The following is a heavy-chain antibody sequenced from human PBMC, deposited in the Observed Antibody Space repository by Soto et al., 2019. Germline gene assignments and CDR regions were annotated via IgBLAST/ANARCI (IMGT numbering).Heavy chain of an antibody. D-gene: IGHD4-17*01. Sequence: QITLKESGPPLVRPAQTLTLTCAFSGFSLTTTHMGVAWIRQPPGQALEWLALIYWDDDKRYSPSLKNRLAISKDTSRNRVVLTITNMKPEDTGTYFCAHAGDYDLLSFDHWGPGTLVTVSS. J-gene: IGHJ4*02. CDR2: IYWDDDK. CDR3: AHAGDYDLLSFDH. CDR1: GFSLTTTHMG. V-gene: IGHV2-5*02.